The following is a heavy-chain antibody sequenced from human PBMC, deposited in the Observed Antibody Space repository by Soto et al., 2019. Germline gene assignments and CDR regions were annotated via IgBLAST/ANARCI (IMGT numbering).Heavy chain of an antibody. Sequence: NPGGSLRLSCVASGFNLSHPWMTWVRQAAGKGLEWVGRIKSKTDGGTADYAAPVKRRATISRDDSKNTVYLQMNSLKTEDTAVYYCTTGIYYDILTGYHNVAYWGQGALVTVSS. CDR3: TTGIYYDILTGYHNVAY. V-gene: IGHV3-15*01. CDR2: IKSKTDGGTA. CDR1: GFNLSHPW. J-gene: IGHJ4*02. D-gene: IGHD3-9*01.